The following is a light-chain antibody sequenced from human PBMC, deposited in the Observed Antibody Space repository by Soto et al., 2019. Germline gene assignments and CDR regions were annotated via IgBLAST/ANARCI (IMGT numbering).Light chain of an antibody. CDR2: NAF. Sequence: EIFLTQSTDTLSLSPGERATLSCRASQSVNIYLAWYQQKPGQAPRLLINNAFNRATGIPARFSGSGSGTDFTLTISSLEPEDFAVYYCQQRSNWPITFGQGTRLEI. V-gene: IGKV3-11*01. J-gene: IGKJ5*01. CDR1: QSVNIY. CDR3: QQRSNWPIT.